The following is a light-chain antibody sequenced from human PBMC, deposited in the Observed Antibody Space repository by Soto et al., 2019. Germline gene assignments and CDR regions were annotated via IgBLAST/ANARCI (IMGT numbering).Light chain of an antibody. Sequence: QSVLTQPASVSGSPGQSITISCTGTSSDVGGYNYVSWYQQHPGKAPKLMIFEVSHRPSGVSHRFSGSKSGNMASLTISGLQAEDEADYYCSAYTTSSALVVFGGGTKLTVL. CDR1: SSDVGGYNY. CDR3: SAYTTSSALVV. V-gene: IGLV2-14*01. J-gene: IGLJ2*01. CDR2: EVS.